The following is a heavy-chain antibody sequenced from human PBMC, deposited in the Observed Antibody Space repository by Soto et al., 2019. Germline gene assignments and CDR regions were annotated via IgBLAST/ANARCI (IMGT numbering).Heavy chain of an antibody. CDR2: IIPILGIA. CDR3: ATRRGDGYNDS. D-gene: IGHD3-10*01. Sequence: QVQLVQSGAEVKKPGSSVKVSCKASGGTFSSYTISWVRQAPGQGLEWRGRIIPILGIANYVQKFQGRVTITADKHTSTAYMALSRLRSEDSAVYYCATRRGDGYNDSWCQGTPVTVAS. J-gene: IGHJ4*02. CDR1: GGTFSSYT. V-gene: IGHV1-69*02.